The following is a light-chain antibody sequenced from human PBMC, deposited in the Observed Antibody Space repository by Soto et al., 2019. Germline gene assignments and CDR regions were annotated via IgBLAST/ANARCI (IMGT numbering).Light chain of an antibody. CDR3: HQYGSSPLT. J-gene: IGKJ3*01. CDR1: ESVTTNY. Sequence: ILVTQSPCTLSLSPGERAILTCRASESVTTNYLAWYQQRPGQSPRLLIYGTSTRATGIPDRFSGSGSGTDFTLTISRLAPEDFAMYYCHQYGSSPLTFGPGTKVDIK. CDR2: GTS. V-gene: IGKV3-20*01.